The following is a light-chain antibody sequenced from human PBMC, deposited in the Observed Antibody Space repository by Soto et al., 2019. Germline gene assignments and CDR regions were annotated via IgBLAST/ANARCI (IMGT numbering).Light chain of an antibody. J-gene: IGKJ1*01. Sequence: AIRMTQSPYSLSASTGDRVTITCRASQGISSYLAWYQQKPGKAPKLLIYAASTLQSGVPSRFSGSGSGTDFTLTISCLQSEDVATYYCQQYYSNPRTFGQGTKVEIK. V-gene: IGKV1-8*01. CDR3: QQYYSNPRT. CDR1: QGISSY. CDR2: AAS.